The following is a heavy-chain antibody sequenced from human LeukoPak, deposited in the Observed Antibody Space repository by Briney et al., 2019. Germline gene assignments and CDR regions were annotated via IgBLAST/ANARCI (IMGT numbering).Heavy chain of an antibody. D-gene: IGHD6-19*01. CDR3: ARVSSGWYKYYFDY. CDR2: ISAYNGNT. J-gene: IGHJ4*02. Sequence: ASVKVSCKASGYTFTSYGISWVRQAPGQGLEWMGWISAYNGNTNYAQKLQGRVTMTTDTSTSTAYMELRSLRSDDTAVYYCARVSSGWYKYYFDYWGQGTPVTVSS. CDR1: GYTFTSYG. V-gene: IGHV1-18*01.